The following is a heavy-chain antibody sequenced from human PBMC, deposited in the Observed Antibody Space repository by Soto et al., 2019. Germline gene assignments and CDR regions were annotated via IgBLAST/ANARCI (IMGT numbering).Heavy chain of an antibody. CDR2: MNPNSGNT. CDR3: ARRGSRRIYFQH. J-gene: IGHJ1*01. D-gene: IGHD6-13*01. V-gene: IGHV1-8*01. CDR1: GYTFTSYD. Sequence: ASVKVSCKASGYTFTSYDINWVRQATGQGLEWMGWMNPNSGNTGYAQKFQGRVTMTRNTSISTAYMELSSLRSEDTAVYYCARRGSRRIYFQHWGQGTLVTVSS.